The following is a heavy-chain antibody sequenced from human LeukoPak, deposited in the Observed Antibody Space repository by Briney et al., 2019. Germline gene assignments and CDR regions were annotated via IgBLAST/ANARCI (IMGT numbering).Heavy chain of an antibody. CDR2: ISGSGGST. CDR3: AKAIAVAGRSSPDY. Sequence: GGSLRLSCAASGFTFSSYAMSWVRQAPGKGLEWVSAISGSGGSTYYADSVKGRFTISRDNSKNTLYLQMNSLRAEDTAVYYCAKAIAVAGRSSPDYWGQGTLVTVSS. D-gene: IGHD6-19*01. J-gene: IGHJ4*02. CDR1: GFTFSSYA. V-gene: IGHV3-23*01.